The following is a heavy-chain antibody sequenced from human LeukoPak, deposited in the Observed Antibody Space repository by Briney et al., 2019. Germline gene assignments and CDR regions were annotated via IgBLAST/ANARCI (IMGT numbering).Heavy chain of an antibody. CDR2: VTTSGGNT. Sequence: GGSLRLSCAASGFTFSSYVMTWVRQAPGKGLEWVSTVTTSGGNTYYADSVKGRFTISRDNSKNTLYLQMNSLRAEDTAVYYCAKGYDSSGYYYYFDYWGQGTLVTVSS. V-gene: IGHV3-23*01. CDR3: AKGYDSSGYYYYFDY. J-gene: IGHJ4*02. D-gene: IGHD3-22*01. CDR1: GFTFSSYV.